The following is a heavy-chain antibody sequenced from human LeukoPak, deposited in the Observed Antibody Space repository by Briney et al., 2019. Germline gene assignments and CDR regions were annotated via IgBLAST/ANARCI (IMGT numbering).Heavy chain of an antibody. CDR3: ARGGSYLGYMDV. CDR2: IYYSGTT. CDR1: GGSISSYY. J-gene: IGHJ6*03. D-gene: IGHD1-26*01. Sequence: SETLSLTCTVSGGSISSYYWSWIRQPPGKALEWIGYIYYSGTTNYNPSLKSRVAISVDTSKNQFSLKLSSVTAADTAVYYCARGGSYLGYMDVWGKGTTVTVSS. V-gene: IGHV4-59*01.